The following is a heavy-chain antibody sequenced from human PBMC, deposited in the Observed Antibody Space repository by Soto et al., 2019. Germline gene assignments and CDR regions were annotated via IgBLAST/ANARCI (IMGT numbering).Heavy chain of an antibody. CDR3: TKDLKSVSAATLFDP. CDR1: GFTFTTYA. V-gene: IGHV3-23*01. D-gene: IGHD2-2*01. Sequence: EGQLLESGGGLVQPGGSLRLSCAASGFTFTTYAMAWVRQAPGKGLEWVSYISGSGGRTNYADSVKGRFTISRDNSKNPLYLQMSCLRPATTAVYYCTKDLKSVSAATLFDPWGQGTLVTVSS. CDR2: ISGSGGRT. J-gene: IGHJ5*02.